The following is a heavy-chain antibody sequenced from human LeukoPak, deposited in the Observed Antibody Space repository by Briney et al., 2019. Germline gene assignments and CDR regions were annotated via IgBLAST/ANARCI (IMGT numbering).Heavy chain of an antibody. CDR2: ISSSSSYI. Sequence: GGSLRLSCAASGFTFSSYSMNWVRQAPGKGLEWVSSISSSSSYIYYADSVKGRFTISRDNAKNSLYLQMNSLTAEDTAEYYFARDPLGSRGYFDYWGQGTLVTVSS. CDR3: ARDPLGSRGYFDY. D-gene: IGHD2-15*01. V-gene: IGHV3-21*01. J-gene: IGHJ4*02. CDR1: GFTFSSYS.